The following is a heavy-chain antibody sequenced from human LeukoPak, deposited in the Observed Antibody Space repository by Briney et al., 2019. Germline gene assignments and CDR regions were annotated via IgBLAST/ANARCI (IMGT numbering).Heavy chain of an antibody. V-gene: IGHV1-69*13. D-gene: IGHD6-6*01. Sequence: SVKVSCKASGGTFISYAISWVRQAPGQGLEWMGGIIPIFGTANYAQKFQGRVTITADESTSTAYMELSSLRSEDTAVYYCATSDVAARDYYYGMDVWGQGTTVTVSS. CDR3: ATSDVAARDYYYGMDV. CDR1: GGTFISYA. CDR2: IIPIFGTA. J-gene: IGHJ6*02.